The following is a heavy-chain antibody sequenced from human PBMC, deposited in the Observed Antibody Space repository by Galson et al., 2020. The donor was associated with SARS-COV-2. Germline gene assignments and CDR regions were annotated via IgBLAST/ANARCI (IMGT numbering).Heavy chain of an antibody. V-gene: IGHV3-30*18. Sequence: GGSLRLSCAASGFTFSSYGMHWVRQAPGKGLEWVAVISYDGSNKYYADSVKGRFTISRDNSKNTLYLQMNSLRAEDTAVYYCANLGGKAYSSGWYGYYYYGMDVWGQGTTVTVSS. D-gene: IGHD6-19*01. CDR1: GFTFSSYG. CDR2: ISYDGSNK. J-gene: IGHJ6*02. CDR3: ANLGGKAYSSGWYGYYYYGMDV.